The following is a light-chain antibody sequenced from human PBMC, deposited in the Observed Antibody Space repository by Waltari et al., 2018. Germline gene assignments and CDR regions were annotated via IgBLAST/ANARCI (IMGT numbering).Light chain of an antibody. J-gene: IGLJ3*02. CDR1: TGAVTTGHF. V-gene: IGLV7-46*01. Sequence: QAVVAQEPSLTVSPGGTVTLTCGSSTGAVTTGHFPYWFQQRPGRAPKTLISDTSNRYSWTPARFSGSLLGGKAALTLSGAQPEDEAEYYCLLSYSGTRVFGGGTKLTVL. CDR2: DTS. CDR3: LLSYSGTRV.